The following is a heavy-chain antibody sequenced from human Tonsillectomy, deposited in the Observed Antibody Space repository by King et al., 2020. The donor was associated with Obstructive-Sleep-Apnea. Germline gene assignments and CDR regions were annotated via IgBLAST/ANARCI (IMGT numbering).Heavy chain of an antibody. V-gene: IGHV5-51*01. J-gene: IGHJ4*02. CDR1: GYSFTTYW. Sequence: QLVQSGAEVKKPGESLKISCKGSGYSFTTYWIGWVRQMPGKGLEWMGIIYPGDSDTRYSPSFHGQVTISGDKSISTAYLQWSSLKASDTAIYYCARLIMEVAADNSPEGYYFDYWGQGTLITVSS. D-gene: IGHD6-19*01. CDR3: ARLIMEVAADNSPEGYYFDY. CDR2: IYPGDSDT.